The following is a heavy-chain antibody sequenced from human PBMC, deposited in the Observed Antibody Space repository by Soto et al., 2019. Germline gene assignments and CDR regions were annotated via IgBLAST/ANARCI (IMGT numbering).Heavy chain of an antibody. CDR1: GGSISGYY. D-gene: IGHD2-21*01. CDR2: MYYSGST. Sequence: SETLSLTCTVSGGSISGYYWSWIRQPPGKGLEWIGFMYYSGSTNYNPSLKSRVTLSVDTSKNQLSLKLSFVTAADTAVYYCARDREIETPYHYGMDVWGPGTTVTVSS. J-gene: IGHJ6*02. CDR3: ARDREIETPYHYGMDV. V-gene: IGHV4-59*01.